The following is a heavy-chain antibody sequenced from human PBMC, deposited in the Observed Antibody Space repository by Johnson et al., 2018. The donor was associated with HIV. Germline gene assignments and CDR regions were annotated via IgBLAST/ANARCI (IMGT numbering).Heavy chain of an antibody. Sequence: MLLVESGGGLVQPGGSLRLSCAASGFAFRTYCMVWVRQVPGKRPVWVARIYNDGSRTTYADSVRGRFTISRDNSKNSMYLQMNSLRAEDTVIYYCARDSYYYDYDAFDIWGRGTMVTVSS. CDR2: IYNDGSRT. CDR1: GFAFRTYC. J-gene: IGHJ3*02. V-gene: IGHV3-74*03. D-gene: IGHD3-22*01. CDR3: ARDSYYYDYDAFDI.